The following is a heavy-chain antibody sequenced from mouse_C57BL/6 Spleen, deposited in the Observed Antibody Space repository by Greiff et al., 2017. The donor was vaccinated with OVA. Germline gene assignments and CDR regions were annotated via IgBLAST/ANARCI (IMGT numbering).Heavy chain of an antibody. D-gene: IGHD4-1*01. V-gene: IGHV1-64*01. J-gene: IGHJ1*03. CDR2: IHPNSGST. CDR3: ARSNWERYFDV. CDR1: GYTFTSYW. Sequence: VQLQQPGAELVKPGASVKLSCKASGYTFTSYWMHWVKQRPGQGLEWIGMIHPNSGSTNYNEKFKSKATLTVDKSSSTAYMQLSSLTSEDSAVYYCARSNWERYFDVWGTGTTVTVSS.